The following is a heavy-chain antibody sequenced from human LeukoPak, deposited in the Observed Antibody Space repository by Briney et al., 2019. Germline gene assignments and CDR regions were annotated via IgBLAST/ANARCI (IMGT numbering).Heavy chain of an antibody. Sequence: GGSLRLSCAASGFTFDDYAMHWVRQAPGKGLEWVSGISWNSGSIGYADSVKGRFTISRDNSKNTLYLQMNSLRAVDTAVYYCARDLRRDCSTTTCYAFDYWGQGTLVTVSS. CDR1: GFTFDDYA. V-gene: IGHV3-9*01. CDR3: ARDLRRDCSTTTCYAFDY. D-gene: IGHD2-2*01. J-gene: IGHJ4*02. CDR2: ISWNSGSI.